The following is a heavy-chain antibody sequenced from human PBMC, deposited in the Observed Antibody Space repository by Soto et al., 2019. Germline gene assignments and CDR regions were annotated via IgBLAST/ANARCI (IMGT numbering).Heavy chain of an antibody. V-gene: IGHV1-69*05. CDR2: IIPIFGTA. CDR3: ATRDPGHY. J-gene: IGHJ4*02. CDR1: GGTFSSYA. Sequence: SVKVSCKTSGGTFSSYAISWVRQAPGQGLEWMGGIIPIFGTADYAQKFQGRVTMTRDTSTSTVYMELSSLRSEDTAVYYCATRDPGHYWGQGTLVTVSS.